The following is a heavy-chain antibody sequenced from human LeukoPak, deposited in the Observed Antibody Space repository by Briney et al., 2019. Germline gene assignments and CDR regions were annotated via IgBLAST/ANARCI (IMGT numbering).Heavy chain of an antibody. CDR2: IYTSGST. V-gene: IGHV4-61*02. D-gene: IGHD3-9*01. CDR3: VRDYDILTGPNWYFDL. CDR1: GGSISSGSYY. J-gene: IGHJ2*01. Sequence: SQTLSLTCTVSGGSISSGSYYWSWIRQPAGKGLEWIGRIYTSGSTNYNPSLKSRVTISVDTSKNQFSLKLGSVTAADTAVYYCVRDYDILTGPNWYFDLWGRGTLVTVSS.